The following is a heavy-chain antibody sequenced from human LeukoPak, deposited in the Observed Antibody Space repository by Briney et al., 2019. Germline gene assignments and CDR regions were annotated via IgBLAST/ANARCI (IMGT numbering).Heavy chain of an antibody. V-gene: IGHV4-4*07. Sequence: SEALSLTCTVSGGSISSDYWSWIRQPAGKGLEWIGRIYTSGSTNYNPSLKSRVTMSVDTSKNQFSMKLSSVTAADTAVYYCARGSGTLHFDIWGQGTMVTVSS. D-gene: IGHD3-10*01. CDR1: GGSISSDY. CDR2: IYTSGST. CDR3: ARGSGTLHFDI. J-gene: IGHJ3*02.